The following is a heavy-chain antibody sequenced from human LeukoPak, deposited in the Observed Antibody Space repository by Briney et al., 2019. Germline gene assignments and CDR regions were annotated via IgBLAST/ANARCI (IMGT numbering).Heavy chain of an antibody. J-gene: IGHJ4*02. CDR3: ARGGSGSYNMFDY. D-gene: IGHD1-26*01. Sequence: GGSLRLSCAASAFTFSNAWMSWVRQAPGKGLEWVSSVSSSSSYIYYADSVKGRFTISRDNAKNSLYLQMNSLRAEDTAVYYCARGGSGSYNMFDYWGQGTLVTVSS. CDR2: VSSSSSYI. CDR1: AFTFSNAW. V-gene: IGHV3-21*01.